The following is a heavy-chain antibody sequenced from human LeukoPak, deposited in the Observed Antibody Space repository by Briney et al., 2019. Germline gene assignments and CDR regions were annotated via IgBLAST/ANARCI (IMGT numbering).Heavy chain of an antibody. CDR2: IIDSGVRT. J-gene: IGHJ4*02. D-gene: IGHD1-1*01. V-gene: IGHV3-23*01. Sequence: PGGSLRLSCAASGFTFSSYAMSWVRQAPGKGLEWVSAIIDSGVRTYSAASVTGRSTYSRDNPKHPLYLQMNSLRAEDTPVYYCARKRTGFDYWGQGTLVTVSS. CDR3: ARKRTGFDY. CDR1: GFTFSSYA.